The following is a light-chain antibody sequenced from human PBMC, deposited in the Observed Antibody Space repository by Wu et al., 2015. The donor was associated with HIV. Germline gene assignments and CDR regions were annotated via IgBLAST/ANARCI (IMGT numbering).Light chain of an antibody. CDR1: QSVNYY. CDR3: QQRSNWRQT. J-gene: IGKJ1*01. CDR2: DAS. Sequence: EIVLTQSPATLSLSPGERATLSCRASQSVNYYLAWYQQKSGQPPRLLIYDASNRATGIPARFSGSGSGTDFTLTISSLEPEDFAVYYCQQRSNWRQTFGPGTKVEI. V-gene: IGKV3-11*01.